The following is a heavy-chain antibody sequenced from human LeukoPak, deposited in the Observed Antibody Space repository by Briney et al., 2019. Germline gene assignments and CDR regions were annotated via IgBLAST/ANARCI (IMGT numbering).Heavy chain of an antibody. Sequence: GRSLRLSCAASGFTFSSYGMHWVRQAPGKGLEWVAVISYDGSNKYYADSVKGRFTISRDNSKNTLYLQMNSLRAEDTAVYYCAKDHYYGSGSYSDPWGQGTLVTVSS. CDR3: AKDHYYGSGSYSDP. CDR2: ISYDGSNK. CDR1: GFTFSSYG. D-gene: IGHD3-10*01. V-gene: IGHV3-30*18. J-gene: IGHJ5*02.